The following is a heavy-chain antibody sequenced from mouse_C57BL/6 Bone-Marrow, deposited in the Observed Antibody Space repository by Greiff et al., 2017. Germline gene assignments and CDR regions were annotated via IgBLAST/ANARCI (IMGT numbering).Heavy chain of an antibody. V-gene: IGHV1-50*01. D-gene: IGHD2-3*01. CDR2: IDPSASYT. CDR3: ASYDWFAY. J-gene: IGHJ3*01. CDR1: GYTFTSYW. Sequence: QVQLQQPGAELVKPGASVKLSCKASGYTFTSYWMQWVKQRPGQGLEWIGEIDPSASYTNYNQKFKCKATLTVDTSSSTAYMQLSSLTSEDSAVYYCASYDWFAYWGQGTLVTVSA.